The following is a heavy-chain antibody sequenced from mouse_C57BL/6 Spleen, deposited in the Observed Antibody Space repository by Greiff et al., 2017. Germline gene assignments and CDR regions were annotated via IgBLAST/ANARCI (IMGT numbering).Heavy chain of an antibody. J-gene: IGHJ4*01. V-gene: IGHV1-62-2*01. D-gene: IGHD2-3*01. CDR3: AREDWLLRGYAMDY. CDR1: GYTFTEYT. CDR2: FYPGSGSI. Sequence: QVQLQQSGAELVKPGASVKLSCKASGYTFTEYTIHWVKQRSGQGLEWIGWFYPGSGSIKYNEKFKGKATLTVDKSSSTAYMELRSLTSEDSAVYYCAREDWLLRGYAMDYWGQGTSVTVSS.